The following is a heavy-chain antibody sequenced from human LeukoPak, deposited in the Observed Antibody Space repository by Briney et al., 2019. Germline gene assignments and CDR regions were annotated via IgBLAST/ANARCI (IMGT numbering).Heavy chain of an antibody. CDR3: ARGVGYCSSTSCYWWFDP. Sequence: GGSLRLSCAASGFTFSSYWMHWVRQAPGKGLVWVSRINSDGSSTSYADSVKGRFTISRDNAKNTLYLQMNSLRAEDTAVYHCARGVGYCSSTSCYWWFDPWGQGTLVTVSS. D-gene: IGHD2-2*01. CDR2: INSDGSST. CDR1: GFTFSSYW. V-gene: IGHV3-74*01. J-gene: IGHJ5*02.